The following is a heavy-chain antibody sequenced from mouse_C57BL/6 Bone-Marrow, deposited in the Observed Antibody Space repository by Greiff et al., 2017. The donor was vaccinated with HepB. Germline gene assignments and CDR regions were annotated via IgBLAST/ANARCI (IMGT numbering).Heavy chain of an antibody. D-gene: IGHD1-1*01. J-gene: IGHJ2*01. Sequence: QVQLQQPGAELVKPGASEKLSCKASGYTFTSYWMHWVKQRPGQGLEWIGMIHPNSGSTNYNEKFKSKATLTVDKSSSTAYMQLSSLTSEDSAVYYCARYYASHYYGSSYGYWGQGTTLTVSS. CDR1: GYTFTSYW. CDR2: IHPNSGST. CDR3: ARYYASHYYGSSYGY. V-gene: IGHV1-64*01.